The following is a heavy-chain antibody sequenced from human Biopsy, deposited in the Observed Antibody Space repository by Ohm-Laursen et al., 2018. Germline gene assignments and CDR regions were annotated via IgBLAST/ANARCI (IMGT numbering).Heavy chain of an antibody. Sequence: SLRLSCTASRFTFSTYGMHWVRQTPGKGLEWVAVISFDGSDQKYADSVKGRFTISRDNSKNTLYLQMNSLRAEDTAVFYCVKDRGAAGTDYYYGMDVWGQGTTVIVSS. CDR1: RFTFSTYG. CDR3: VKDRGAAGTDYYYGMDV. V-gene: IGHV3-30*18. J-gene: IGHJ6*02. D-gene: IGHD3-10*01. CDR2: ISFDGSDQ.